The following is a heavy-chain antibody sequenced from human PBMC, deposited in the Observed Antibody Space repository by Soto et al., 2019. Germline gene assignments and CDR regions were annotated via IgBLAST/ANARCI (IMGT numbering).Heavy chain of an antibody. J-gene: IGHJ6*03. Sequence: SETLSLTCTVSGGSISSYYWSWIRQPPGKGLERIGYIYYSGSTNYNPSLKSRVTISVDTSKNQFSLKLSSVTAADTAVYYCARVQVGATGYYYYYYMDVWGKGTTVTVSS. CDR1: GGSISSYY. V-gene: IGHV4-59*01. CDR2: IYYSGST. D-gene: IGHD1-26*01. CDR3: ARVQVGATGYYYYYYMDV.